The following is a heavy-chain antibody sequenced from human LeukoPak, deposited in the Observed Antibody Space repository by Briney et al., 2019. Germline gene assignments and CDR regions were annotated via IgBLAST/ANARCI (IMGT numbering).Heavy chain of an antibody. CDR3: ARHLSY. V-gene: IGHV4-34*01. J-gene: IGHJ4*02. CDR1: GGSFSGYY. CDR2: INHSGST. Sequence: TSETLSLTCAVYGGSFSGYYWSWIRQPPGKGLEWIGEINHSGSTNYNPSLKSRVTISVDTSKNQFSLKLSSVTAADTAVYYCARHLSYWGQGTLVTVSS.